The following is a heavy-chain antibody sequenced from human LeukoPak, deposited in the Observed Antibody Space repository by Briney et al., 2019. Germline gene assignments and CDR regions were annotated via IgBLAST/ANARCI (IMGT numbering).Heavy chain of an antibody. D-gene: IGHD2-2*02. CDR2: ISSSGSTI. CDR3: AKGSAPEYCSSTSCYRGPHYYGMDV. CDR1: GFTFSDYY. Sequence: GGSLRLSCAASGFTFSDYYMSWIRQAPGKGLEWVSYISSSGSTIYYADSVKGRFTISRDNSKNTLYLQMNSLRAEDTAVYYCAKGSAPEYCSSTSCYRGPHYYGMDVWGQGTTVTVSS. V-gene: IGHV3-11*01. J-gene: IGHJ6*02.